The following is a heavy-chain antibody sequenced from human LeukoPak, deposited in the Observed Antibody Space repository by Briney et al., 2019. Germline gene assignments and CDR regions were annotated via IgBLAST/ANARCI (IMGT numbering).Heavy chain of an antibody. CDR1: GFTFSDYY. V-gene: IGHV3-11*01. CDR2: ISSSGSTI. J-gene: IGHJ6*03. D-gene: IGHD1-1*01. CDR3: AKQLRVYYYMDV. Sequence: GGSLRLSCAASGFTFSDYYMSWIRQAPGKGLEWVSYISSSGSTIYYADSVKGRFTISRDNSKNTLYLQMNSLRAEDTAVYYCAKQLRVYYYMDVWGKGTTVTVSS.